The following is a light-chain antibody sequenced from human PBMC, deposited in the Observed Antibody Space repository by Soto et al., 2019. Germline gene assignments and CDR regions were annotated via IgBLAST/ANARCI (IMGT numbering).Light chain of an antibody. J-gene: IGKJ2*01. CDR1: QSVSSSY. Sequence: EIVLTQSPGTLSLSPGERATLSCRASQSVSSSYLAWYQQKPGQAPRLLIYRASSSATGIPDRFSGSESRTSFTPNTSRLEPEDFALCYCQQYWSTPYTSDLGTKLEIK. CDR3: QQYWSTPYT. CDR2: RAS. V-gene: IGKV3-20*01.